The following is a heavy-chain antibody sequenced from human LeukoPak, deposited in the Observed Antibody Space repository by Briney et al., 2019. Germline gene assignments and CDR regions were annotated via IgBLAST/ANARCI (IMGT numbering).Heavy chain of an antibody. CDR2: IKQDGSEK. Sequence: GGSLRLSCAASGFTFSSYWMSWVRQAPGKGLEWVANIKQDGSEKYYVDSVKGRFTISRDNSKNTLYLQMNSLRAEDTAVYYCARSHTLSPDIVDYWGQGTLVTVSS. CDR3: ARSHTLSPDIVDY. D-gene: IGHD2-15*01. CDR1: GFTFSSYW. V-gene: IGHV3-7*01. J-gene: IGHJ4*02.